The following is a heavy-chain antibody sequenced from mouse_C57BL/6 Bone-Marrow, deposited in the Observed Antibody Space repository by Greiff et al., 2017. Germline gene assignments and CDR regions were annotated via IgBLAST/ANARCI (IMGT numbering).Heavy chain of an antibody. V-gene: IGHV1-42*01. CDR3: ARERDDYDGDY. Sequence: VHVKQSGPELVKPGASVTISCKASGYSFTGYYMNWVKQSPEKSLEWIGEINPSTGGTTYNQKFKAKATLTVDKSSSTAYMQLKSLTSEDSAVYYCARERDDYDGDYWGQGTTLTVSS. D-gene: IGHD2-4*01. CDR1: GYSFTGYY. J-gene: IGHJ2*01. CDR2: INPSTGGT.